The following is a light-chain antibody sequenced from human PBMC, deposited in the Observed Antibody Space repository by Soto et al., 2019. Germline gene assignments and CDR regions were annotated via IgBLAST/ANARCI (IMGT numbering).Light chain of an antibody. J-gene: IGLJ1*01. V-gene: IGLV1-40*01. CDR3: PSYDRSLSGSV. CDR2: GND. CDR1: SSNIGAGYD. Sequence: QSVLTQPPSVSGAPGQGVTISCTGSSSNIGAGYDVHWYQQLPGAAPKPLIFGNDNRPSGVPDRFSGSRSGTSASLAITGLQAEDEADYYCPSYDRSLSGSVFGAGTKVTVL.